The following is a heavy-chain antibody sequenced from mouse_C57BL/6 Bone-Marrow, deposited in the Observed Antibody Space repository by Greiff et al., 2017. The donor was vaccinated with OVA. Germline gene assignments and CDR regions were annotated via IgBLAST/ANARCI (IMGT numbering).Heavy chain of an antibody. V-gene: IGHV1-63*01. CDR1: GYTFTNYW. D-gene: IGHD1-1*01. Sequence: QVQLKESGAELVRPGTSVKMSCKASGYTFTNYWIGWAKQRPGHGLEWIGDIYPGGGYTNYNEKFKGKATLTADKSSSTAYMQFSSLTSEDSAIYYCARWYYGSSHYFDYWGQGTTLTVSS. CDR2: IYPGGGYT. J-gene: IGHJ2*01. CDR3: ARWYYGSSHYFDY.